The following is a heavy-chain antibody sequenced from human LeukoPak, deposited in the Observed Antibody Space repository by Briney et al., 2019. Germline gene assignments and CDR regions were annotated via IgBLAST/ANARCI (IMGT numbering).Heavy chain of an antibody. Sequence: PGGSLRLSCAASGFTFSSYSMNWVRQAPGKGLEWVSYISSSSSTIYYADSVKGRFTISRDNAKNSLYLQMNSLRAEDTAVYYCASLGREWIDAFDIWGQGTMVTVSS. V-gene: IGHV3-48*01. D-gene: IGHD3-3*01. CDR3: ASLGREWIDAFDI. CDR2: ISSSSSTI. CDR1: GFTFSSYS. J-gene: IGHJ3*02.